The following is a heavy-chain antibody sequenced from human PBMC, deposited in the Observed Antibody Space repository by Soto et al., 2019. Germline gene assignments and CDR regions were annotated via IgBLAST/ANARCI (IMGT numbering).Heavy chain of an antibody. D-gene: IGHD3-22*01. V-gene: IGHV1-18*01. Sequence: QVYLVQSGAEVKKPGASVNVSCKTSGYTFTRNGISWVRQAPGQGLEWMGWISPKSGNIKYAQKFQGRVIMTTDTSTSTAYMELRSLRSDDTAVYYCVKDRDSNSWPSRDVWGPGTTVTVSS. CDR2: ISPKSGNI. CDR1: GYTFTRNG. CDR3: VKDRDSNSWPSRDV. J-gene: IGHJ6*02.